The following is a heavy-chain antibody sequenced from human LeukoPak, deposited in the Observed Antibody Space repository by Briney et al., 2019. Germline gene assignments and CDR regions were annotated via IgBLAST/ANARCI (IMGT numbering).Heavy chain of an antibody. CDR1: GFTFDDYA. Sequence: GGSLRLSCAASGFTFDDYAMHWVRQAPGKGLEWVSGISWNSDSIDYADSVKGRFTISRDNAKNSLYLQMNILRAEDTAVYYCAREMGGYPFDYWGQGTLVTVSS. CDR3: AREMGGYPFDY. J-gene: IGHJ4*02. D-gene: IGHD5-12*01. CDR2: ISWNSDSI. V-gene: IGHV3-9*01.